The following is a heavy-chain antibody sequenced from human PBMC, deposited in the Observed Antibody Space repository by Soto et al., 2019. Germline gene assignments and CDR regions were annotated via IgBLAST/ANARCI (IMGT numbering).Heavy chain of an antibody. CDR3: ARHFDYTSSWYLSRVDY. D-gene: IGHD6-13*01. J-gene: IGHJ4*02. Sequence: SETLSLTCSVSGGSISTSYWSLLRQPPGKGLEWIGYMFYSGSSTNYNPSLKSRVTISVDTSKNQFSLKLSSVTAADTAVYYCARHFDYTSSWYLSRVDYWGQGTLVTVSS. CDR2: MFYSGSST. V-gene: IGHV4-59*08. CDR1: GGSISTSY.